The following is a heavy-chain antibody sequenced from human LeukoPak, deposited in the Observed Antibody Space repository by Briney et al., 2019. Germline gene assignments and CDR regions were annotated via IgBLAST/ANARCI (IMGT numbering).Heavy chain of an antibody. CDR2: ISGSGDST. Sequence: GGSLRLSCAASGFTFSYYTMTWVRPAPGKGLEWVSGISGSGDSTYYADSVKGRFTISRHNSKNTLYLQMNSLRAEDTAVYYCARRSGIAVAGAFDYWGQGTLVTVSS. D-gene: IGHD6-19*01. CDR3: ARRSGIAVAGAFDY. V-gene: IGHV3-23*01. J-gene: IGHJ4*02. CDR1: GFTFSYYT.